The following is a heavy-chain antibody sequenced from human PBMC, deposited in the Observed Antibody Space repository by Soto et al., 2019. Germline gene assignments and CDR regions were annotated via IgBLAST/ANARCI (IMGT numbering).Heavy chain of an antibody. Sequence: GESLKISCKGSGYSFTSYWIGWVRQMPGKGLEWMGIIYPGDSDTRYSPSFQGQVTISADKSISTAYLQWSSLKASDTAMYYCARRGYSYGSVPGPHYGMDVWGQGTTVTVSS. CDR2: IYPGDSDT. CDR3: ARRGYSYGSVPGPHYGMDV. J-gene: IGHJ6*02. D-gene: IGHD5-18*01. CDR1: GYSFTSYW. V-gene: IGHV5-51*01.